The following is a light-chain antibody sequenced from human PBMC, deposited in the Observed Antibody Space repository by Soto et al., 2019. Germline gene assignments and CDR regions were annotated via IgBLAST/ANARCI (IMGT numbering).Light chain of an antibody. CDR1: QSISNW. V-gene: IGKV1-5*03. Sequence: DIQMTQSPPTLSASVGETVTITCRASQSISNWLAWYQQRSGKAPKLLIYKASSLESGVPSRFSGSGSGTEFTLTISSLQPDDFATYYCQQYSNFWTFGQGTKVEIK. CDR3: QQYSNFWT. CDR2: KAS. J-gene: IGKJ1*01.